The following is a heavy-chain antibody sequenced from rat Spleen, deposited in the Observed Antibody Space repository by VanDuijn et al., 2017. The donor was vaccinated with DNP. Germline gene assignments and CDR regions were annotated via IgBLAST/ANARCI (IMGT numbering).Heavy chain of an antibody. CDR3: TRGDILRSFDY. Sequence: EVQLQESGPGLVKPSQSLSLTCSVTGYSITSNYCGWIRRFPGNNLEWMGYINTAGSIEYNPSLKGRISITSDTSKNQFFLQVNSVTTDDTATYYCTRGDILRSFDYWGQGVMVTVSS. CDR2: INTAGSI. CDR1: GYSITSNYC. V-gene: IGHV3-3*01. D-gene: IGHD1-6*01. J-gene: IGHJ2*01.